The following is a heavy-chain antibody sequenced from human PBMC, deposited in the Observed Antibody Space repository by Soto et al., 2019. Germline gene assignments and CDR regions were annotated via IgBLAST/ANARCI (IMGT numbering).Heavy chain of an antibody. J-gene: IGHJ4*02. V-gene: IGHV3-23*01. CDR2: ISGSGGST. D-gene: IGHD1-7*01. CDR3: AKDQKHGTTVSYYFDY. CDR1: GFTFSSYA. Sequence: GGSLRLSCAASGFTFSSYAMSWVRQAPGKGLEWVSAISGSGGSTYYADSVKGRFTISRDNSKNTLYLQMNSLRAEDTAVYYCAKDQKHGTTVSYYFDYWGQGTLVTVSS.